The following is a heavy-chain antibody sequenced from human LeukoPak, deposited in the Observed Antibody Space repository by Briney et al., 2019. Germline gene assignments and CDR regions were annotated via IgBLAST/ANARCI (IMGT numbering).Heavy chain of an antibody. J-gene: IGHJ3*02. CDR3: ARHRTLYSGSSRHAFDI. CDR1: GYSFTSYW. V-gene: IGHV5-51*01. Sequence: GESLKISCKGSGYSFTSYWIGWVRQMPGKGLEWMGIIYPGDSDTRYSPSFQGQVTISADKSISTAYLQWSSLKASDTAMYYCARHRTLYSGSSRHAFDIWGQGTMVTVSS. CDR2: IYPGDSDT. D-gene: IGHD1-26*01.